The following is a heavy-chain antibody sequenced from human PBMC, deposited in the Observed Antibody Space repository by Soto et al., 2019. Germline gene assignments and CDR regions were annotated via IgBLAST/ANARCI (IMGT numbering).Heavy chain of an antibody. CDR1: GGTFSSYA. J-gene: IGHJ3*02. CDR3: ARAIVGELLVRAAFDI. CDR2: IIPIFGTA. D-gene: IGHD1-26*01. Sequence: ASVKVSCKASGGTFSSYAISWVRQAPGQGLEWMGGIIPIFGTANYAQKFQGRVTITADESTSTAYMELSSLRSEDTAVYYCARAIVGELLVRAAFDIWGQGTMVTVSS. V-gene: IGHV1-69*13.